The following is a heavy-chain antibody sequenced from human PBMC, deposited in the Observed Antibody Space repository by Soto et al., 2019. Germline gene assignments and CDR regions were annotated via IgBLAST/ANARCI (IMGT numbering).Heavy chain of an antibody. CDR3: ARDMVRGSQAAFDI. D-gene: IGHD3-10*01. CDR1: GGSISSGDYY. J-gene: IGHJ3*02. CDR2: IYYSGST. V-gene: IGHV4-30-4*01. Sequence: NPSETLSLTCTVSGGSISSGDYYWSWIRQPPGKGLEWIGYIYYSGSTYYNPSLKSRVTISVDTSKNQFSLKLSSVTAADTAVYYCARDMVRGSQAAFDIWGQGTMVTVSS.